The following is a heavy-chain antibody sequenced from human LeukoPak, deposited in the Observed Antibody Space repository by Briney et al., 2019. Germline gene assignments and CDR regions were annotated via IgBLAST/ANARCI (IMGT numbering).Heavy chain of an antibody. J-gene: IGHJ4*02. CDR1: GFTFSSYC. CDR2: IKSKTDGGTT. V-gene: IGHV3-15*01. CDR3: TTDLSYYDSSGYDYDY. D-gene: IGHD3-22*01. Sequence: GGSLRLSCAASGFTFSSYCMNWVRQAPGKGLEWVGRIKSKTDGGTTDYAAPVKGRFTISRDDSKNTLYLQMNSLKTEDTAVYYCTTDLSYYDSSGYDYDYWGQGTLVTVSS.